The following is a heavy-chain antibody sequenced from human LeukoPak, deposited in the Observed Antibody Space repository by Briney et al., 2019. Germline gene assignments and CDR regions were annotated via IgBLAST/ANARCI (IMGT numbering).Heavy chain of an antibody. Sequence: GGSLRLSCAASGFTFDDYAMHWVRQAPGQGLERVSGICWNSGSIGYADSVKGRFTISRGNAKNSLYLQMNSLRAEDTALYYCAKDISIAVAGTGGYFDYWGQGTLVTVSS. V-gene: IGHV3-9*01. CDR1: GFTFDDYA. CDR3: AKDISIAVAGTGGYFDY. D-gene: IGHD6-19*01. J-gene: IGHJ4*02. CDR2: ICWNSGSI.